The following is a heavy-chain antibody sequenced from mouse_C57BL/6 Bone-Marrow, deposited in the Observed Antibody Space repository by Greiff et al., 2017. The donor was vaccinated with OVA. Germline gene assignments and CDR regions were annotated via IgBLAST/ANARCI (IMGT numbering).Heavy chain of an antibody. D-gene: IGHD2-3*01. J-gene: IGHJ4*01. V-gene: IGHV1-42*01. Sequence: EVQLQHSGPELVKPGASVKISCKASGYSFTGYYMNWVKQSPEKSLEWIGEINPSTGGTTYNQKFKAKATLTVDKSSSTAYMQLKSLTSEDSAVYYCARTGYSGGDYWGQGTSVTVSS. CDR1: GYSFTGYY. CDR3: ARTGYSGGDY. CDR2: INPSTGGT.